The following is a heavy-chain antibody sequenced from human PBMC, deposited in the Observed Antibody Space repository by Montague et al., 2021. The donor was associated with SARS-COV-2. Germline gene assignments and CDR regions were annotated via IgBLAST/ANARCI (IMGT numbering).Heavy chain of an antibody. CDR2: IYYSGST. V-gene: IGHV4-39*01. CDR3: ARQENSSGWFKPDAFDI. Sequence: SETLSLTCTVSGGSISSSSYYWGWIRQPPGKGLEWIGSIYYSGSTYYNPSLKSRVTISVDTSKNQFSLKLSSVGAADTAVYYCARQENSSGWFKPDAFDIWGQGTMVTVSS. D-gene: IGHD6-19*01. J-gene: IGHJ3*02. CDR1: GGSISSSSYY.